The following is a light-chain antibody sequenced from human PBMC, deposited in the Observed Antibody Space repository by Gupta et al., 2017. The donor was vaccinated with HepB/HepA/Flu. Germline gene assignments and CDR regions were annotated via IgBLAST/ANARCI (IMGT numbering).Light chain of an antibody. Sequence: IVMTQSPATLSVSPGERVTLSCRASQRLTSSLAWYQQKPGQAPRLLIYGASTRATDIPARFSGVESGTEFTLTISSLQSEDLAVYYCQQEKNWPITFGGGTKVEIK. J-gene: IGKJ4*01. CDR1: QRLTSS. CDR3: QQEKNWPIT. V-gene: IGKV3-15*01. CDR2: GAS.